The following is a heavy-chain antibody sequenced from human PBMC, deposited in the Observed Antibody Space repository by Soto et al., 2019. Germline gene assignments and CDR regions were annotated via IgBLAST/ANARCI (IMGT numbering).Heavy chain of an antibody. V-gene: IGHV6-1*01. CDR2: TYYRSKWYN. CDR3: ARADGSSWFRDSYYYGMDV. D-gene: IGHD6-13*01. CDR1: GDSVSSNSAA. Sequence: SQTLSLTCAISGDSVSSNSAAWNWIRQSPSRGLEWLGRTYYRSKWYNDYAVSVKSRITINPDTSKNQFSLQLNSVTPEDTAVYYCARADGSSWFRDSYYYGMDVWGQGTTVTVSS. J-gene: IGHJ6*02.